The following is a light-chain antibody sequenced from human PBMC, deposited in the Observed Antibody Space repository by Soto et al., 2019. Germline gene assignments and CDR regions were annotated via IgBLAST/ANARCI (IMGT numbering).Light chain of an antibody. V-gene: IGLV3-21*02. CDR3: QVWDSSSDHYV. CDR1: DIASKS. J-gene: IGLJ1*01. CDR2: DDN. Sequence: SYDLTQPPSVSVAPGQTARISCGGNDIASKSVHWSQQRPGQAPVLVVYDDNDRPSGIPERLSGSNSGDTATLTISRVEDGDEADYYCQVWDSSSDHYVFGSGIKVTVL.